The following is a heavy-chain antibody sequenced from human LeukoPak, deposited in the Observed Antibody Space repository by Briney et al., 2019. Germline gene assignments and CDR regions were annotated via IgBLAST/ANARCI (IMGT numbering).Heavy chain of an antibody. CDR1: GFTFDDYA. D-gene: IGHD6-19*01. CDR3: AKDTALSGWYFFDY. CDR2: ISWNSGSI. V-gene: IGHV3-9*01. J-gene: IGHJ4*02. Sequence: GGSLRLSCAASGFTFDDYAMHWVRQAPGKGLEWVSGISWNSGSIGYADSVKGRFTISRDNAKNSLYLQMNSLRAEDTALYYCAKDTALSGWYFFDYWGQGTLVTVSS.